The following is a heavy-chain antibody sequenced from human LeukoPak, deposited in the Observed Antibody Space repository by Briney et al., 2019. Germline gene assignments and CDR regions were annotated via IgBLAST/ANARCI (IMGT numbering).Heavy chain of an antibody. CDR1: GGSISSYY. CDR2: IYTSGST. D-gene: IGHD3-16*02. V-gene: IGHV4-4*07. CDR3: AREKDNDYVWGRYRPYGMDV. J-gene: IGHJ6*02. Sequence: PSETLSLICTVAGGSISSYYWSWMRQPAGKGLEWIGRIYTSGSTNYNPSLKSRVTMSVDTSKNQFSLKLSSVTAADTAVYYCAREKDNDYVWGRYRPYGMDVWGQGTTVTVSS.